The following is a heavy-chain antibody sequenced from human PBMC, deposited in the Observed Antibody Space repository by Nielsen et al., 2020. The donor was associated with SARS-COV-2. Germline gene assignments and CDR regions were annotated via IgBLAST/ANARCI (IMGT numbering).Heavy chain of an antibody. V-gene: IGHV1-46*01. CDR3: ARPTDCGGDCYKYFQH. CDR2: ITPSGDST. J-gene: IGHJ1*01. D-gene: IGHD2-21*02. Sequence: ASVKVSCKASGNTFTNYYMHWVRQAPGQGLEWVGIITPSGDSTNYAQKFQGRVTMTRDTSTNTVYMELSSLRSEDTAVYFCARPTDCGGDCYKYFQHWGQGTLITVSS. CDR1: GNTFTNYY.